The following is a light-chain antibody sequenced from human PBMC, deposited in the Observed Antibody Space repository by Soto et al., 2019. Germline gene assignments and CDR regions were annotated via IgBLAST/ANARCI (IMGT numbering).Light chain of an antibody. Sequence: QSVLTQPASVSGSPGQSITISCTGTSSDIGAYNYVSWYQQHPGKVPKLMIYDVSNRPSGVSNRFSGSKSGNTASLTISGLQAEDEADYYCSSYTTSVTVIFGGGTKVTVL. J-gene: IGLJ2*01. CDR3: SSYTTSVTVI. CDR2: DVS. CDR1: SSDIGAYNY. V-gene: IGLV2-14*03.